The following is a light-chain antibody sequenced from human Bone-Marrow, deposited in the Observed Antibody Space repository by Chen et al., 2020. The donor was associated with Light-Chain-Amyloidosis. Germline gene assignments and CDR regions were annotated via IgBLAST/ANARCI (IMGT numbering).Light chain of an antibody. CDR2: DVS. CDR3: SSYTTSSTYV. CDR1: RSDIGAYNY. V-gene: IGLV2-14*01. Sequence: SALSQPASVSGSPGQSITISCTGTRSDIGAYNYVSWYQLHPGKAPKLMIYDVSDRPSGVSNRFSGSKSGNTASLTISGLQAEDEADYYCSSYTTSSTYVFGTGTKVTVL. J-gene: IGLJ1*01.